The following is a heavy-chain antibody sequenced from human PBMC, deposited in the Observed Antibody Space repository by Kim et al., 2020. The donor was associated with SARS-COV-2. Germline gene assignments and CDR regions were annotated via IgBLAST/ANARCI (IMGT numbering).Heavy chain of an antibody. V-gene: IGHV1-46*01. D-gene: IGHD3-10*01. CDR3: ARETYYYGSGSPSHSFDY. J-gene: IGHJ4*02. CDR1: GYTFTSYY. CDR2: INPSGGST. Sequence: ASVKVSCKASGYTFTSYYMHWVRQAPGQGLEWMGIINPSGGSTSYAQKFQGRVTMTRDTSTSTVYMELSSLRSEDTAVYYCARETYYYGSGSPSHSFDYWGQGTLVTVSS.